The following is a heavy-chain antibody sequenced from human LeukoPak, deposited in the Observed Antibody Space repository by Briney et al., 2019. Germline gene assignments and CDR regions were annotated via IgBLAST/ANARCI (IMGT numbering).Heavy chain of an antibody. D-gene: IGHD2-15*01. CDR3: AIGVVGGWFDP. CDR2: INPSGSST. V-gene: IGHV1-46*01. CDR1: GYSFTSHY. Sequence: GASVKVSCKASGYSFTSHYMHWVRQAPGQGLEWMGLINPSGSSTLYAQKFQGRVTMTEDTSTDTAYMELSSLRSEDTAVYYCAIGVVGGWFDPWGQGTLVTVSS. J-gene: IGHJ5*02.